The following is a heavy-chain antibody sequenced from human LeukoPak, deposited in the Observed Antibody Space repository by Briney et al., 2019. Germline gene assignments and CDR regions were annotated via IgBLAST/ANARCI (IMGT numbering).Heavy chain of an antibody. Sequence: GATVKISCKASGYTFTDYYMHWVQQAPGKGLEWMGRVDPEDGETIYAEKFQGRVTITADTSTDTAYMELSSLRSEDTAVYYCARVKGNSGYDHDYWGQGTLVTVSS. J-gene: IGHJ4*02. D-gene: IGHD5-12*01. CDR1: GYTFTDYY. V-gene: IGHV1-69-2*01. CDR3: ARVKGNSGYDHDY. CDR2: VDPEDGET.